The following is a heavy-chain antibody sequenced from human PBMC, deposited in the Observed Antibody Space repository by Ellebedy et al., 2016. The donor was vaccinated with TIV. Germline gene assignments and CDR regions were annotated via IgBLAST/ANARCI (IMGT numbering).Heavy chain of an antibody. J-gene: IGHJ4*02. D-gene: IGHD6-13*01. CDR3: ERLGVIAAAGASDY. Sequence: PGGSLRLSCAASGFTFSGYYMSWFRQAPGKGPEWVSYISYSGDLMYYANSVKGRFTTSRDNAENSWYLQMNSLGAEDTAGYYCERLGVIAAAGASDYWGQGTLVIVSS. CDR2: ISYSGDLM. V-gene: IGHV3-11*01. CDR1: GFTFSGYY.